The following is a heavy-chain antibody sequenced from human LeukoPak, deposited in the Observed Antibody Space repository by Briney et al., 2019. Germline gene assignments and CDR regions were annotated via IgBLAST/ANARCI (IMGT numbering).Heavy chain of an antibody. V-gene: IGHV4-61*02. D-gene: IGHD2-2*01. CDR3: ARHLYQLTDAFDI. CDR2: IYTSGST. CDR1: GGSISSGSYY. J-gene: IGHJ3*02. Sequence: KPSETLSLTCTVSGGSISSGSYYWSWIRQPAGKGLEWIGRIYTSGSTNYNPSLKSRVTISVDTSKNQFSLKLSSVTAADTAVYYCARHLYQLTDAFDIWGQGTMVTVSS.